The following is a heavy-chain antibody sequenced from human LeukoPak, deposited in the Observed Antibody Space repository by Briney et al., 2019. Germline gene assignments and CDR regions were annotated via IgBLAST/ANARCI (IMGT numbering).Heavy chain of an antibody. CDR2: IYHSGST. D-gene: IGHD3-10*01. CDR3: ARDYGSGSYYYNWFDP. V-gene: IGHV4-38-2*02. J-gene: IGHJ5*02. Sequence: PSETLSLTCAVSGYSISSGYYWGWIRQPPGKGLEWIGSIYHSGSTYYNPSLKSRVTISVDTSKNQFPLKLSSVTAADTAVYHCARDYGSGSYYYNWFDPWGQGTLVTVSS. CDR1: GYSISSGYY.